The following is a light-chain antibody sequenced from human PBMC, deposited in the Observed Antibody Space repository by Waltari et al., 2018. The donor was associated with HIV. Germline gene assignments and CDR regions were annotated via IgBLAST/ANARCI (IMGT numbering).Light chain of an antibody. CDR3: DSYTPQSFHV. CDR1: NSAVAGYNS. V-gene: IGLV2-14*01. J-gene: IGLJ1*01. CDR2: EVT. Sequence: QSALSQPPSVSGSPGPSLTLSCPGPNSAVAGYNSVSWYQQHPGKAPRLIIFEVTKRPPGISTRFSGSKSGNSASLTISGLQSEDEADYYCDSYTPQSFHVFGSGTRVTVL.